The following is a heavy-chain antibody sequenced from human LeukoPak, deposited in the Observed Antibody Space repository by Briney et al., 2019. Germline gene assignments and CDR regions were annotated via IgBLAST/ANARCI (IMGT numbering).Heavy chain of an antibody. J-gene: IGHJ5*02. D-gene: IGHD2-2*01. CDR3: ARAPPQVVPAAMSLWFGP. V-gene: IGHV1-46*01. Sequence: ASVKVSCKASGYTFTSYHMHWVRQAPGQGLEWMGIINPSGGSTNYAQRFRGRVTMTRDMSTGTVYMELSSLTSEDTAVYYCARAPPQVVPAAMSLWFGPWGQGTLVTVSS. CDR1: GYTFTSYH. CDR2: INPSGGST.